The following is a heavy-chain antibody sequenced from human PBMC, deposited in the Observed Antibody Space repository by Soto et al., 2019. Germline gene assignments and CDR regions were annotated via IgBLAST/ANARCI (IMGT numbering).Heavy chain of an antibody. CDR3: ARGGGNVNYDFWSGYYRLTYYYYGMDV. V-gene: IGHV4-59*01. D-gene: IGHD3-3*01. Sequence: SETLSLTCTVSGGSISSYYWSWIRQPPGKGLEWIGYIYYSGSTNYNPSLKSRVTISVDTSKNQFSLKLSSVTAADTAVYYCARGGGNVNYDFWSGYYRLTYYYYGMDVWGQGTTVTVSS. CDR1: GGSISSYY. J-gene: IGHJ6*02. CDR2: IYYSGST.